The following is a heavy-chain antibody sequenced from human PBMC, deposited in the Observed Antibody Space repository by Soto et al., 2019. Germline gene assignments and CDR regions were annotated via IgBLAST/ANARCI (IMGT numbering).Heavy chain of an antibody. D-gene: IGHD3-9*01. V-gene: IGHV3-7*05. CDR3: ATDILDF. CDR2: INQNGSER. Sequence: EVELVESGGGLGQPGGSLRLSCAATGFMVSSYWMTWVRQAPGQGLEWVANINQNGSERYYVDSVEGRFTISRDNAKNSVFLQMENLRVEDTAMYYCATDILDFWGQGTLVSVSS. CDR1: GFMVSSYW. J-gene: IGHJ4*02.